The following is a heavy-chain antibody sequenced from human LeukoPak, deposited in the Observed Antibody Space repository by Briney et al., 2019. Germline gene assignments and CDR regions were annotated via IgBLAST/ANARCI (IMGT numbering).Heavy chain of an antibody. CDR1: GYSISSGYY. J-gene: IGHJ4*02. D-gene: IGHD6-13*01. V-gene: IGHV4-38-2*01. Sequence: SETLSLTCAVSGYSISSGYYWGWIRQPPGKGLEWIGSIYHSVSTYYNPSLKSRVTISVDTSKNQFSLKLSSVTAADTAVYYCARVDSSSFDYWGQGTLVTVSS. CDR3: ARVDSSSFDY. CDR2: IYHSVST.